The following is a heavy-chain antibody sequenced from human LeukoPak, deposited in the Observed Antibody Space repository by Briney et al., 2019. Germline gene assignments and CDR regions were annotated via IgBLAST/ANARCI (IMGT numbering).Heavy chain of an antibody. J-gene: IGHJ2*01. D-gene: IGHD6-13*01. CDR1: GFTFSNSD. Sequence: GGSLRLPCAASGFTFSNSDMHWVRQAAGKGLEWVSAIGTVDDTYYPGSVKGRFTVSRDNAKNSLYLQMNSLRAGDTAVYYCAREMGDKYSSSWALDLWGRGTLVTVSS. CDR2: IGTVDDT. CDR3: AREMGDKYSSSWALDL. V-gene: IGHV3-13*01.